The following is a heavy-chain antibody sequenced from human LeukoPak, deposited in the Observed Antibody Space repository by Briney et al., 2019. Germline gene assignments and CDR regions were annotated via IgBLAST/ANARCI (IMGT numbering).Heavy chain of an antibody. CDR3: ARESKTAGDYFDY. V-gene: IGHV4-59*12. CDR1: GGSISSYY. Sequence: SETLSLTCTVSGGSISSYYWSWIRQPPGKGLEWIGYMYYSGSTNYNPSLKSRVTISVDTSKNQFSLKLSSVTAADTAVYYCARESKTAGDYFDYWGQGTLVTVSS. CDR2: MYYSGST. D-gene: IGHD6-13*01. J-gene: IGHJ4*02.